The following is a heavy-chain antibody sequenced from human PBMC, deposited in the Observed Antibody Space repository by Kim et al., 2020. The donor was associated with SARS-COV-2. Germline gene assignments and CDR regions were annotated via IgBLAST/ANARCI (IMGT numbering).Heavy chain of an antibody. CDR1: GGSISSYY. Sequence: SETLSLTCTVSGGSISSYYWSWIRQPAGKGLEWIGRIYTSGSTNYNPSLKSRVTMSVDTSKNQFSLKLSSVTAADTAVYYCARGRGIAAPIGSYYYYGMDVWGQGTTVTVSS. V-gene: IGHV4-4*07. J-gene: IGHJ6*02. D-gene: IGHD6-6*01. CDR2: IYTSGST. CDR3: ARGRGIAAPIGSYYYYGMDV.